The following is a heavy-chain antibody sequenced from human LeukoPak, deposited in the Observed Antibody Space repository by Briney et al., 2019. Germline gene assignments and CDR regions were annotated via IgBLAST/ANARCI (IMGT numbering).Heavy chain of an antibody. CDR3: ARDRGGESLRHDTFDI. CDR2: ISSSGLTI. V-gene: IGHV3-11*01. J-gene: IGHJ3*02. D-gene: IGHD2-21*01. Sequence: GGSLRLSCAASGFTFSDYYMSWIRQAPEKGLEWLSYISSSGLTIFYADSVKGRFTISRDNAKNSLYLQMNNLRAEDTAVYYCARDRGGESLRHDTFDIWGLGTMVTVSS. CDR1: GFTFSDYY.